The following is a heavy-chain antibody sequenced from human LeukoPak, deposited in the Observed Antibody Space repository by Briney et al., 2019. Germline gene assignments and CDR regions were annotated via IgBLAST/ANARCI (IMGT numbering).Heavy chain of an antibody. J-gene: IGHJ6*03. V-gene: IGHV1-8*02. CDR2: INPNSGNT. CDR3: ARGLGSGWFAYYYYYYMDV. CDR1: GYTFTGYY. D-gene: IGHD3-10*01. Sequence: ASVKVSCKASGYTFTGYYMHWVRQAPGQGLEWMGWINPNSGNTGYAQKFQGRVTMTRNTSISTAYMELSSLRSEDTAVYYCARGLGSGWFAYYYYYYMDVWGKGTTVTISS.